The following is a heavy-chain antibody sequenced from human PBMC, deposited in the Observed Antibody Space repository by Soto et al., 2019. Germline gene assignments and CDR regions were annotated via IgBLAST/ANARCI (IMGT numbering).Heavy chain of an antibody. Sequence: QLQLQESGSGLVKPSQTLSLTCAVSGGSISSGGYSWSWIRQPPGKGLEWIGYIYHSGSTYYNPSLKSRVTISVDRSKNQFSLKLSSVTAADTAVYYCARHSRDTILWEGDAFDIWGQGTMVTVSS. D-gene: IGHD5-18*01. CDR3: ARHSRDTILWEGDAFDI. V-gene: IGHV4-30-2*01. CDR2: IYHSGST. CDR1: GGSISSGGYS. J-gene: IGHJ3*02.